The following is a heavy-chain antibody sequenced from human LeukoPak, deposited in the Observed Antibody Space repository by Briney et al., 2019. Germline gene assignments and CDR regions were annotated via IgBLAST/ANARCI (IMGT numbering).Heavy chain of an antibody. CDR1: GFTFSSYA. V-gene: IGHV3-23*01. Sequence: GGSLRLSCAASGFTFSSYAMSWVRQARGKGLEWVSVISGNGGSTYYADSVKGRFTVSRDNSKNTLYLQMNSLRGEDTAVYYCAKADSARGVTLKSTIDYWGQGTLVTVSS. D-gene: IGHD2-21*02. CDR3: AKADSARGVTLKSTIDY. CDR2: ISGNGGST. J-gene: IGHJ4*02.